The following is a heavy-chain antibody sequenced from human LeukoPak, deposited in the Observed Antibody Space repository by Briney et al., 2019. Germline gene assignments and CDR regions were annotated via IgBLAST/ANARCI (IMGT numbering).Heavy chain of an antibody. J-gene: IGHJ4*02. CDR1: GGSISSGGYY. D-gene: IGHD3-22*01. CDR2: IYYSGST. Sequence: PSQTLSLTCTVSGGSISSGGYYWSWIRQHPGKGLEWIGYIYYSGSTNYNPSLKSRVTISVDTSKNQFSLKLSSVAAVDTAVYYCARQGLRFYDSSGYYYDYWSQGTLVTVSS. CDR3: ARQGLRFYDSSGYYYDY. V-gene: IGHV4-31*03.